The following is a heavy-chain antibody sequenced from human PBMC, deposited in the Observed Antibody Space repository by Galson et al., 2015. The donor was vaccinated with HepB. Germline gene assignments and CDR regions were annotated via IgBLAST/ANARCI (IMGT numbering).Heavy chain of an antibody. Sequence: SVKVSCKASGGTFSSYTISWVRQAPGQGLEWMGRIIPILGIANYAQKFQGRVTITADKSTSTAYMELSSLRSEDTAVYYCARTASIAAAGTWHYYYGMDVWGQGTTVTVSS. CDR2: IIPILGIA. V-gene: IGHV1-69*02. D-gene: IGHD6-13*01. CDR1: GGTFSSYT. J-gene: IGHJ6*02. CDR3: ARTASIAAAGTWHYYYGMDV.